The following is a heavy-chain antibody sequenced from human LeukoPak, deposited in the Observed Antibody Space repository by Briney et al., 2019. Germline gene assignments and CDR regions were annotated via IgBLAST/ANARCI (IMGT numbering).Heavy chain of an antibody. CDR2: IHTSGST. V-gene: IGHV4-4*07. D-gene: IGHD3-22*01. CDR3: AREFDDGSGYDYDY. Sequence: PSETLSLTCTVSGGSISSDYWSWIRQPAGKGLEWIGRIHTSGSTTYNPSLKSRVTMSVDTSNNQFSLKLSSVTAADTAVYYCAREFDDGSGYDYDYWGQGTLVTVSS. CDR1: GGSISSDY. J-gene: IGHJ4*02.